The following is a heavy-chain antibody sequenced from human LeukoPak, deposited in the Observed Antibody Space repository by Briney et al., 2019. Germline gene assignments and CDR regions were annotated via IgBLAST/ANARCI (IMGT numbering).Heavy chain of an antibody. CDR2: INVDSGDT. D-gene: IGHD1-1*01. CDR1: GYPFTDYH. CDR3: AGLGSTLEERIDP. V-gene: IGHV1-2*02. Sequence: ASVKVSCKASGYPFTDYHIHWVRQAPGQGLDWLGRINVDSGDTIYAPKFRGRVTMTRDTTITTAHMELTRLTSDDTAMYYYAGLGSTLEERIDPWGQGTPVTVSP. J-gene: IGHJ5*02.